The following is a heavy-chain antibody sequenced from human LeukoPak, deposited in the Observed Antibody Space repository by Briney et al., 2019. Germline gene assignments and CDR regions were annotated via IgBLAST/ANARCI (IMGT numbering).Heavy chain of an antibody. J-gene: IGHJ4*02. V-gene: IGHV1-69*01. CDR1: GGTFSSYA. Sequence: GSSVKVSCKASGGTFSSYAINWVRQAPGQGLEWMGGSIPIFGTTNSAQKFQGRVTITADESTSTAYMELSSLTSEDTAVYYCARGPRPYESFDQFDYWGQGTLVTVSS. CDR3: ARGPRPYESFDQFDY. CDR2: SIPIFGTT. D-gene: IGHD3-22*01.